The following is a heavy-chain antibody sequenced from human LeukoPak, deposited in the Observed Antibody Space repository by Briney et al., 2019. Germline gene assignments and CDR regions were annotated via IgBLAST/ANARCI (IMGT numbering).Heavy chain of an antibody. J-gene: IGHJ3*02. CDR2: ILPLFPTT. CDR3: ARGGHIVVLIAESRRDPFDI. Sequence: SVKVSCKASGGTFSNYAITWVRQAPGQGLEWMGGILPLFPTTNYAQKFQGRVTFTADESTNTAYMELSSLRSEDTAVYYCARGGHIVVLIAESRRDPFDIWGQGTLVTVSS. V-gene: IGHV1-69*13. CDR1: GGTFSNYA. D-gene: IGHD2-21*01.